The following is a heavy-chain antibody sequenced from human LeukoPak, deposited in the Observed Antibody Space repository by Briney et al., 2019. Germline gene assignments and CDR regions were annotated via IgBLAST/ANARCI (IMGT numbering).Heavy chain of an antibody. V-gene: IGHV3-23*01. J-gene: IGHJ4*02. D-gene: IGHD3-10*01. CDR3: AKSARMVRGMIDY. CDR1: GFTFSSYA. Sequence: PGGSLRLSCAASGFTFSSYAMTWVRQAPGQGLEWVSAISGSGGSTYSSDSVRGRFTISRDNSKDTLYLQMNTLRAEDTAVYYCAKSARMVRGMIDYWGQGTLVTVSS. CDR2: ISGSGGST.